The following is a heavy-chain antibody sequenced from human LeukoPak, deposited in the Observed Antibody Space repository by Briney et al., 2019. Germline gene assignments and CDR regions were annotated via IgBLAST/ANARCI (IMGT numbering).Heavy chain of an antibody. CDR2: IIPIFGTT. Sequence: GASVKVSCKASGGTFSNYAISWVRQAPGQGLEWMGGIIPIFGTTNYAQKFQGRVRITTDESTSTAYMELSSLRSEDTAVYYCARDRWVYGGTSAGRSGFDYWGQGALVTVSP. CDR1: GGTFSNYA. D-gene: IGHD4-23*01. V-gene: IGHV1-69*05. CDR3: ARDRWVYGGTSAGRSGFDY. J-gene: IGHJ4*02.